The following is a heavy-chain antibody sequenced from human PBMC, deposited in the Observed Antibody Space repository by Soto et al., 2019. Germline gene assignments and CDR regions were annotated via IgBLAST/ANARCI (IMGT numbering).Heavy chain of an antibody. CDR1: GYTFTGYY. V-gene: IGHV1-2*02. CDR2: INPNSGGT. Sequence: GAPVKVSCKASGYTFTGYYMHWVRQAPGQGLEWMGWINPNSGGTNYAQKFQGRVTMTRDTSISTAYMELSRLRSDDTAVYYCARVPIAVAGTFDYWGQGTLVTVSS. CDR3: ARVPIAVAGTFDY. D-gene: IGHD6-19*01. J-gene: IGHJ4*02.